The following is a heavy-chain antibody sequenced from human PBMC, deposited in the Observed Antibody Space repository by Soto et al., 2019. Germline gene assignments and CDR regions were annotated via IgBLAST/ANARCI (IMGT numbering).Heavy chain of an antibody. CDR3: ARDGDSGTYEY. V-gene: IGHV1-69*12. CDR2: IVPIFGSR. D-gene: IGHD5-12*01. CDR1: GDSFSSYA. Sequence: QVQLGQSGAEVKKPGSSVKVSCKASGDSFSSYAMSLVRQAPGQGLEWMGGIVPIFGSRNYAQKLQGRVTITADESTSTVYMELTSLTYDDTAIYYCARDGDSGTYEYWGQGTLVTLSS. J-gene: IGHJ4*02.